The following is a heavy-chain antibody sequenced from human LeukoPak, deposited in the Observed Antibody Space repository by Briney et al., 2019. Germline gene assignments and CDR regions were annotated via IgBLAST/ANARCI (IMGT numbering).Heavy chain of an antibody. CDR1: GFSFSSYT. CDR2: IRSKVFGGTT. J-gene: IGHJ4*02. Sequence: GGSLRLSCAASGFSFSSYTMNWVRQAPGKGLEGVGLIRSKVFGGTTEYAASVKGRFTISRDESKSIAYLQVNSLKTEDSAVYYCTRALGRRYDILEYWGQGTLVTVSS. CDR3: TRALGRRYDILEY. D-gene: IGHD3-9*01. V-gene: IGHV3-49*04.